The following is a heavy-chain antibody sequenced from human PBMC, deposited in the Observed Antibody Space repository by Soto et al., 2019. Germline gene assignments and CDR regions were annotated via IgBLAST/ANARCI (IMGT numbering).Heavy chain of an antibody. CDR3: AKDRASGSRWSAVWFGP. CDR2: ISYDGSNK. V-gene: IGHV3-30*18. Sequence: GGSLRLSCAASGFTFSSYGMHWVRQAPGKGLEWVAVISYDGSNKYYADSVKGRFTISRDNSKNTLYLQMNSLRAEDTAVYYCAKDRASGSRWSAVWFGPWGQGTLVTVSS. D-gene: IGHD6-13*01. J-gene: IGHJ5*02. CDR1: GFTFSSYG.